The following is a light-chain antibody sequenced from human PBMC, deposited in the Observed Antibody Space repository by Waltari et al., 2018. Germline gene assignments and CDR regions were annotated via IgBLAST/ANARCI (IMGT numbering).Light chain of an antibody. CDR1: SSHSENYS. J-gene: IGLJ2*01. CDR3: AAWDDSLGGPL. V-gene: IGLV1-44*01. CDR2: SNN. Sequence: QSGLTQPPSASGTPGQRVTISCSGSSSHSENYSVNWYQQLPGTAAKLLIYSNNQRPSGVPDRFSGSKSGTSASLAISGLQSDDEGDYYCAAWDDSLGGPLFGGGTELTVL.